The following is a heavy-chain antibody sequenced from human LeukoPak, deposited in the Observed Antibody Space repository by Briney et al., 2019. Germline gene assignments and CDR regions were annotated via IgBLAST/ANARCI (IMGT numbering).Heavy chain of an antibody. CDR1: GGSISSYY. V-gene: IGHV4-59*08. D-gene: IGHD3-22*01. Sequence: PSETLSPTCTVSGGSISSYYWSWIRQPPGKGLEWIGYIYYSGSTNYNPSLKSRVTISVDTSKNQFSLKLSSVTAADTAVYYCARQNHYDTSGYSKNWFDPWGQGTLVTVSS. J-gene: IGHJ5*02. CDR3: ARQNHYDTSGYSKNWFDP. CDR2: IYYSGST.